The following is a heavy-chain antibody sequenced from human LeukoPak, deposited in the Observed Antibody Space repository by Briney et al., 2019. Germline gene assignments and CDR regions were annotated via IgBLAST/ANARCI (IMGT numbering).Heavy chain of an antibody. Sequence: GGSLRLSCAASGFTFGSYGMHWVRQAPGKGLEWVAVTSYDGSNKYYADSVKGRFTISRDNSKNTLYLQVNSLRAEDTAVYYCAKRAKCGGDCYFFDYWGQGTLVTVSS. V-gene: IGHV3-30*18. CDR2: TSYDGSNK. CDR1: GFTFGSYG. J-gene: IGHJ4*02. CDR3: AKRAKCGGDCYFFDY. D-gene: IGHD2-21*02.